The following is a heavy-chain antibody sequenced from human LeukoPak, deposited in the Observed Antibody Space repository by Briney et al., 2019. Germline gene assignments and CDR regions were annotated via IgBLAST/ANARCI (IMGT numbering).Heavy chain of an antibody. CDR2: ISNDGSSS. CDR3: VRDSGGPDY. CDR1: GFTFSNHW. Sequence: GSLRLSCAASGFTFSNHWMHWVRQAPGKGLVWVSDISNDGSSSSYADSVKGRFTISRDNAKNTLYLQMSSLRVEDTAMYYCVRDSGGPDYWGQGTLVTVSS. V-gene: IGHV3-74*01. J-gene: IGHJ4*02. D-gene: IGHD2-15*01.